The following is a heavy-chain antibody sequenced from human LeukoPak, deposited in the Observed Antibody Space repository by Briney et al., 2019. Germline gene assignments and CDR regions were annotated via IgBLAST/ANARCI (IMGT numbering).Heavy chain of an antibody. J-gene: IGHJ4*02. CDR1: GGSISSYY. CDR2: IYYSGST. D-gene: IGHD4-17*01. Sequence: PSETLSLTCTVSGGSISSYYWSWIRQPPGKGLEWIGYIYYSGSTNYNPSLKSRVTISVDTSKNQFSLKLSSVTAADTAVYYCARISNYGDYTLDYWGQGTLVTVSS. CDR3: ARISNYGDYTLDY. V-gene: IGHV4-59*01.